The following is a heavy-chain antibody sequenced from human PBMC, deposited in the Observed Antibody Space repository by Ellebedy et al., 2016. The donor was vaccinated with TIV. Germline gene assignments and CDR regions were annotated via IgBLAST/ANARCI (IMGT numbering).Heavy chain of an antibody. D-gene: IGHD4-17*01. CDR1: GFTFAPYA. V-gene: IGHV3-48*04. Sequence: GGSLRLSCAASGFTFAPYAMNWVRQAPGKGLEWISYISGSSLTIYYADSVKGRFTISRDNGNNSLDLQINRLRAEDTALYYCAREGAYGDYSQDSFPFDPWGQGTLVAVSS. CDR2: ISGSSLTI. J-gene: IGHJ5*02. CDR3: AREGAYGDYSQDSFPFDP.